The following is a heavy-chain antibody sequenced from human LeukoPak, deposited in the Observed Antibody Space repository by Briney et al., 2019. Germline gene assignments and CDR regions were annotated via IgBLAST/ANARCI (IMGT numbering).Heavy chain of an antibody. D-gene: IGHD1-14*01. J-gene: IGHJ4*02. CDR2: VHRSGSP. CDR3: AREILGGFNPGAY. Sequence: SQTLSLTCTVSLDSTTSNSWSWVRQSPGKGLEWIGEVHRSGSPNYNPSLQSRVTFSIDRSRNQIALELSSVTPADTALYYCAREILGGFNPGAYWGQGTLLTVSS. CDR1: LDSTTSNS. V-gene: IGHV4-4*02.